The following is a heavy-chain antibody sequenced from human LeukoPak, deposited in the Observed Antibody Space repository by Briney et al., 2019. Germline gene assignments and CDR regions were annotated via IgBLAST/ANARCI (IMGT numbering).Heavy chain of an antibody. CDR3: ARDTGVVWSGYYYYYMDV. J-gene: IGHJ6*03. CDR1: GYTFTSYG. D-gene: IGHD3-3*01. V-gene: IGHV1-18*01. CDR2: ISAYNGNT. Sequence: ASVKVSCKASGYTFTSYGISWVRQAPGQGLEWMGWISAYNGNTNYAQKLQGRVTMTTDTSTSTAYMELRSLRSDDTAVYYCARDTGVVWSGYYYYYMDVWGKGTTVTVSS.